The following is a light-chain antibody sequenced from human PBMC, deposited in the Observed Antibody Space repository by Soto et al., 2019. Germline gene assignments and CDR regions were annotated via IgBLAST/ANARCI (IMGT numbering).Light chain of an antibody. CDR1: QSIGTY. CDR2: DAS. V-gene: IGKV3-11*01. Sequence: EILLTQSPATPSLSPGERATLSCRASQSIGTYLAWYQQKPGQAPPLLIYDASTRAAGVPPRFSGSGSGTDFTLTISSVEPDDFAVYYCQQRNNWPPITFGTGTRVEIK. J-gene: IGKJ5*01. CDR3: QQRNNWPPIT.